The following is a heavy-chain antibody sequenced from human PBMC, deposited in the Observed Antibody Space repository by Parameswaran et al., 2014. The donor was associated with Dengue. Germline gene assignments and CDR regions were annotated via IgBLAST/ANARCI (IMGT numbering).Heavy chain of an antibody. J-gene: IGHJ4*02. Sequence: RWIRQPPGKGLEWVSVISASGKVTVYSDSVKGRFTISRDNSKNTVYLQMSSLRVDDTALYYCAKEEEFSRSPDYWGQGTLVTVSS. D-gene: IGHD2-2*01. CDR2: ISASGKVT. V-gene: IGHV3-23*01. CDR3: AKEEEFSRSPDY.